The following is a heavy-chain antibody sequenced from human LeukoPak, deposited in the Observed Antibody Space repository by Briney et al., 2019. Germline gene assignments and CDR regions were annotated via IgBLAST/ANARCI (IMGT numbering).Heavy chain of an antibody. CDR2: ISGSGVTT. J-gene: IGHJ4*02. CDR3: ANPKKQWELYY. Sequence: KPGGSLRLSCAASGFTFSSYAMSWVRQAPGKGLEWVSAISGSGVTTYYADSVKGRFTISRDNSKNTLYLQMNSLRAEDTAVYYCANPKKQWELYYWGQGTLVTVSS. CDR1: GFTFSSYA. D-gene: IGHD1-26*01. V-gene: IGHV3-23*01.